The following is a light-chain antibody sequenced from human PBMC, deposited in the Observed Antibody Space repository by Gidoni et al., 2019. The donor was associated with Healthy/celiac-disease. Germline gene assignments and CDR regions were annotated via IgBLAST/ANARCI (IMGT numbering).Light chain of an antibody. Sequence: SSDLTQDPAVSVALGQTVRITCQGDSLRSYYASWYQQKPGQAPVPVIYGKNNRPSGIPDRFSGSSSGNTASLTITGAQAEDEADYYCNSRDSSGNHWVFGGGTKLTVL. CDR2: GKN. CDR1: SLRSYY. V-gene: IGLV3-19*01. J-gene: IGLJ3*02. CDR3: NSRDSSGNHWV.